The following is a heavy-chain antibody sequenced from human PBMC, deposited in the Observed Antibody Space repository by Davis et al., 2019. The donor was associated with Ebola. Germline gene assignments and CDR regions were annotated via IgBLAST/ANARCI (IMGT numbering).Heavy chain of an antibody. J-gene: IGHJ3*02. CDR2: IHYSGST. Sequence: PGGSLRLSCTVSGGSISSYYWSWIRQPPGKGLEWIGYIHYSGSTNYNPSLKSRVTISVDTSKNQFSLKLSSVTAADTAVYYCARHRIVGATTPPDAFDIWGQGTMVTVSS. V-gene: IGHV4-59*08. CDR1: GGSISSYY. D-gene: IGHD1-26*01. CDR3: ARHRIVGATTPPDAFDI.